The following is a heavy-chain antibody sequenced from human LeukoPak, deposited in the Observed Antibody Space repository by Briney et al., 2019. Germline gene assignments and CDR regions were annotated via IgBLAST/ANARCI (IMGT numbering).Heavy chain of an antibody. CDR2: ISSSSYI. Sequence: GGSLRLSCAASGFTFSSYSMNWVRQAPGKGLEWVSSISSSSYIYYADSVKGRFTISRDNAKNSLYLQMNSLRAEDTAVYYCARARSSWEPFDYWGQGALVTVSS. V-gene: IGHV3-21*01. CDR3: ARARSSWEPFDY. D-gene: IGHD6-13*01. J-gene: IGHJ4*02. CDR1: GFTFSSYS.